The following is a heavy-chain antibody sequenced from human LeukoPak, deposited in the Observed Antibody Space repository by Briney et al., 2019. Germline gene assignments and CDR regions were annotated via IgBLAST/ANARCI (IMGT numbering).Heavy chain of an antibody. J-gene: IGHJ4*02. Sequence: GSLRLSCAASGFTFSNYAVSWIRQPPGKGLEWIGEINHSGSTNYNPSLKSRVTISVDTSKNQFSLKLSSVTAADTAVYFCARGNYDYFDSWGQGTLVTVSS. CDR3: ARGNYDYFDS. CDR2: INHSGST. CDR1: GFTFSNYA. D-gene: IGHD1-7*01. V-gene: IGHV4-34*01.